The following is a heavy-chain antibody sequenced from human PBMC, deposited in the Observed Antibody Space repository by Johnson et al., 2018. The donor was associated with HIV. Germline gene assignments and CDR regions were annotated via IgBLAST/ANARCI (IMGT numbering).Heavy chain of an antibody. Sequence: VQLVESGGGVVQPGRSLRLSCAASGFTFNSYGMHWVRQAPGKGLEWVANINHDVSAIQYADSVKGRFTISRDNAKRSLFLQMNSLRVEDTAVYFCGSLGDGHQKGAFEICGHGTMVTVSS. J-gene: IGHJ3*02. CDR1: GFTFNSYG. CDR3: GSLGDGHQKGAFEI. V-gene: IGHV3-7*01. D-gene: IGHD3-16*01. CDR2: INHDVSAI.